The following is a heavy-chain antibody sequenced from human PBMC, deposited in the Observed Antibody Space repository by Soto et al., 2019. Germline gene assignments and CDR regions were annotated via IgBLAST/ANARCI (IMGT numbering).Heavy chain of an antibody. V-gene: IGHV1-2*02. CDR2: IIPHSGET. D-gene: IGHD1-26*01. J-gene: IGHJ5*02. CDR3: ARETDDFTTGAHDL. CDR1: GYSFTGYY. Sequence: QVQLVQSGAEVKRPGASVKVSCMASGYSFTGYYMHWVRQAPGQGLEWMGLIIPHSGETNYAQKFQARVTLTRDTSSSTAYMQLSGLTSDDTDVYYCARETDDFTTGAHDLCGQGTLVTVDS.